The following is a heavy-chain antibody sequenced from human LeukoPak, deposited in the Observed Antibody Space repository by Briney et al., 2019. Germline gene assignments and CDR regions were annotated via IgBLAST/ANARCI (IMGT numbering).Heavy chain of an antibody. D-gene: IGHD2/OR15-2a*01. Sequence: SETLSLACTVSGGSMSIFYWSWIRQPAGKGLDWIGRIHSSGSINHNPSLKSRVTLSVDTSKNQFSLKLTSVAAADTAVYYCARGTFKDGLDVWGQGTTVTVSS. CDR1: GGSMSIFY. J-gene: IGHJ6*02. CDR3: ARGTFKDGLDV. V-gene: IGHV4-4*07. CDR2: IHSSGSI.